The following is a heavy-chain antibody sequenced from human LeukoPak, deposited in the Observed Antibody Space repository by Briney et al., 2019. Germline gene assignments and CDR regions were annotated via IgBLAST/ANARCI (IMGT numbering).Heavy chain of an antibody. V-gene: IGHV3-30*04. CDR3: AGKMAVAAFDY. Sequence: PGGSLRLSCAASGFTFSSYAMHWVRQAPGKGLEWVAVISYDGSNKYYADSVKGRFTISRDNSKNTLYLQMNSLRAEDTAVYYCAGKMAVAAFDYWGQGTLVTVSS. CDR2: ISYDGSNK. CDR1: GFTFSSYA. D-gene: IGHD6-19*01. J-gene: IGHJ4*02.